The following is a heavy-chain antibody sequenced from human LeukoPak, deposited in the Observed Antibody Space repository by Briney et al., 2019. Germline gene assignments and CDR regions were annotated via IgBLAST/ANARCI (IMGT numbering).Heavy chain of an antibody. D-gene: IGHD5-18*01. V-gene: IGHV1-69*13. Sequence: ASVKVSCKASGGTFSSHAISWVRQAPGQGLEWMGGIIPIFGTANYAQKFQGRVTITADESTSTAYMELSSLRSEDTAVYYCARGGGYSYGYVSWFDPWGQGTLVTVSS. CDR3: ARGGGYSYGYVSWFDP. CDR2: IIPIFGTA. J-gene: IGHJ5*02. CDR1: GGTFSSHA.